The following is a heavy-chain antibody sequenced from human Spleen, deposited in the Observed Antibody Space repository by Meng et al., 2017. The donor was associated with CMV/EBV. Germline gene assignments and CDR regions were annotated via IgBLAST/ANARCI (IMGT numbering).Heavy chain of an antibody. CDR2: IKSKTDGGTT. Sequence: GGSLILSCAASGFTFSNAWMSWVRQAPGKGLEWVGRIKSKTDGGTTDYAAPVKGRFTISRDDSKNTLYLQMNSLKTEDTAGYYCTTPYRSITIFGVVIIPVGYWGQGTLVTVSS. V-gene: IGHV3-15*01. D-gene: IGHD3-3*01. J-gene: IGHJ4*02. CDR3: TTPYRSITIFGVVIIPVGY. CDR1: GFTFSNAW.